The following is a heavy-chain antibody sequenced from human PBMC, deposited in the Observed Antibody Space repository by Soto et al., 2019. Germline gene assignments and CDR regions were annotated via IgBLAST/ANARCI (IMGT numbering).Heavy chain of an antibody. J-gene: IGHJ4*02. CDR3: ARYDYNGYYFDY. V-gene: IGHV1-46*01. CDR2: INPSGGST. D-gene: IGHD4-4*01. Sequence: GASVKVSCKASGYTFSTYYMRWVRQAPGQGYEWMGIINPSGGSTTYAQKFQGRVTMTRDTSTTTVYMELSSLKSEDTAVYYCARYDYNGYYFDYWGQATLVTSPQ. CDR1: GYTFSTYY.